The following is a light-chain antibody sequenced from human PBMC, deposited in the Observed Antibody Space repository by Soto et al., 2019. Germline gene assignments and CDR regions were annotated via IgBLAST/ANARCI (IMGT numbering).Light chain of an antibody. Sequence: QSALTQPASVSGSPGQPITISCTGTSSDVGSYNLVSWYQQHPGKAPKLMIYEGTKRPSGVSNRFSGSKSGNTASLTISGLQAEDEADYYCCSYAGSRTLVFGGGTKLTVL. J-gene: IGLJ3*02. CDR2: EGT. CDR3: CSYAGSRTLV. V-gene: IGLV2-23*01. CDR1: SSDVGSYNL.